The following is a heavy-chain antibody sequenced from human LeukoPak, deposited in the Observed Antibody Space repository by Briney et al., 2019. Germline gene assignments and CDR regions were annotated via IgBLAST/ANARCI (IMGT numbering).Heavy chain of an antibody. Sequence: GESLQISCKASGYPFTTYYIAWVRPLPGKGLEWMGIVYPGDSETRYSPSFQGQVTFSADKSISTAYLQWSSLKASDSAMYYCARSSDSRFFFGYWGQGTLVSVSS. CDR1: GYPFTTYY. D-gene: IGHD2-21*01. J-gene: IGHJ4*02. CDR2: VYPGDSET. CDR3: ARSSDSRFFFGY. V-gene: IGHV5-51*01.